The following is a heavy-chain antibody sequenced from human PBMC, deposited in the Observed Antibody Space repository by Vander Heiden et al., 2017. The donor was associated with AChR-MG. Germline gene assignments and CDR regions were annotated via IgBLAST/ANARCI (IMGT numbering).Heavy chain of an antibody. CDR2: ISSSGSTI. Sequence: EVQLVESGGGLVQPGGSLRLSCAASGFTFSSYEMNWVRQAPGKGLEWVSYISSSGSTIYYADSVKGRFTISRDNAKNSLYLQMNSLRAEDTAVYYCAREGCSGGSCYFDYWGQGTLVTVSS. CDR3: AREGCSGGSCYFDY. J-gene: IGHJ4*02. V-gene: IGHV3-48*03. D-gene: IGHD2-15*01. CDR1: GFTFSSYE.